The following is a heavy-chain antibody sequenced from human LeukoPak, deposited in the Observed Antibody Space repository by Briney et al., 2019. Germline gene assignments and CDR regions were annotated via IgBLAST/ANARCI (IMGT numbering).Heavy chain of an antibody. V-gene: IGHV3-21*04. CDR2: ISTRGGTT. J-gene: IGHJ6*03. CDR3: ARVLRYCSGGNCYSGGLGYMDV. D-gene: IGHD2-15*01. CDR1: GFTFSSYS. Sequence: GGSLRLSCAASGFTFSSYSMNWVRQAPGKGLEWVSAISTRGGTTYYADSVKGRFTISRDNAKNSLFLQMNSLRAEDTAVYYCARVLRYCSGGNCYSGGLGYMDVWGKGTTVTISS.